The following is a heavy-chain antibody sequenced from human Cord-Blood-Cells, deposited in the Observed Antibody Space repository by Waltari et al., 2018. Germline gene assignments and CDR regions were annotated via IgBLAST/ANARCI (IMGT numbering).Heavy chain of an antibody. J-gene: IGHJ4*02. CDR1: GFTFSSYG. CDR2: IGYDGSNK. D-gene: IGHD2-2*01. CDR3: ARGGYCSSTSCYEGGFDY. V-gene: IGHV3-33*01. Sequence: QVQLVESGGGVVQPGRSLRLSCAASGFTFSSYGMHWVRQAPGKGLEWVAVIGYDGSNKYYADSVKGRFTITRDNSKNTLYLQMNSLRAEDTAVYYCARGGYCSSTSCYEGGFDYWGQGTLVTVSS.